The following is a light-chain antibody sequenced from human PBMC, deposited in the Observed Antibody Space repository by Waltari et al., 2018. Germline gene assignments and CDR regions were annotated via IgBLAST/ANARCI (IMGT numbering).Light chain of an antibody. J-gene: IGLJ2*01. V-gene: IGLV2-8*01. CDR3: SSYVASRIV. CDR2: EVS. CDR1: TNNIFIYDY. Sequence: QSALTQPPSASGSPGQSVTLSCTGPTNNIFIYDYVSWYQHHPGKAPKLIIYEVSNRPSGVSKRFSGSKSGSTASLTVSALQVEDEAIYYCSSYVASRIVFGGGTRLTVL.